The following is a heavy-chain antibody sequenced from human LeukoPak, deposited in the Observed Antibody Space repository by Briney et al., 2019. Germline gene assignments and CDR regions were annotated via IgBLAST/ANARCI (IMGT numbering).Heavy chain of an antibody. CDR3: ARVPGTYLYYFDY. Sequence: SETLSLTCTVSGGSISSYYWTWIRQPPGKALEWIGYIYYSGSSNSGSTNYNPSLKSRATISMDTSKNQFSLKLTSVTAADTAVYYCARVPGTYLYYFDYWGQGTLVTVSS. CDR2: IYYSGSSNSGST. D-gene: IGHD1-26*01. J-gene: IGHJ4*02. V-gene: IGHV4-59*01. CDR1: GGSISSYY.